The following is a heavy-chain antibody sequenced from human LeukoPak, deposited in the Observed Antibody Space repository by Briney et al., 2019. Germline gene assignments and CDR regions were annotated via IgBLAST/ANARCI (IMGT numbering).Heavy chain of an antibody. CDR1: GFTFGDFA. CDR3: TRGYDYVWGSYRHFDS. J-gene: IGHJ4*02. V-gene: IGHV3-49*04. Sequence: GSLRLSCTASGFTFGDFALSWVRQAPGKGLEWVGSIRSKGYGGTTEYAAAVKGRFTISRDDSNGIAYLQMNSLKTEDTAVYYCTRGYDYVWGSYRHFDSWGQGTLVTVSS. CDR2: IRSKGYGGTT. D-gene: IGHD3-16*02.